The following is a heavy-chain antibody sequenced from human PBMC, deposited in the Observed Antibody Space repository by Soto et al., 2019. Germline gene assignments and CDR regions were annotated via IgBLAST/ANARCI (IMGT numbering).Heavy chain of an antibody. V-gene: IGHV1-69*13. CDR3: ARDSIPYYYDSSGYYYTLDV. D-gene: IGHD3-22*01. Sequence: SVKVSCKASGGTFSSYAISWVRQAPGQGLEWMGGIIPIFGTANYAQKFQGRVTITADESTSTAYMELSSLRSEDTAVYYCARDSIPYYYDSSGYYYTLDVWGQGTTVTVSS. CDR1: GGTFSSYA. J-gene: IGHJ6*02. CDR2: IIPIFGTA.